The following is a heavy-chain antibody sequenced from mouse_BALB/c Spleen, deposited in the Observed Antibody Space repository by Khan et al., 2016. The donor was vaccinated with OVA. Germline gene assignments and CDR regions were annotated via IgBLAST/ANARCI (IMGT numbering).Heavy chain of an antibody. J-gene: IGHJ2*01. CDR1: GYSITSGYG. D-gene: IGHD1-2*01. V-gene: IGHV3-2*02. Sequence: EVQLEVSGPGLVKPSQSLSLTCTVTGYSITSGYGWNWIRQFPGNKLEWMGYISYSGRTNYNPSLKSRISITRDTSKNQFFLQLNSVTTEDTATYYCARTARIKYWGQGTTLTVSS. CDR3: ARTARIKY. CDR2: ISYSGRT.